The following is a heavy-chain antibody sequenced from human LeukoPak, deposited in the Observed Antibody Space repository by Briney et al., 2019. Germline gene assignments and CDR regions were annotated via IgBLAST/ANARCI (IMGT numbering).Heavy chain of an antibody. CDR3: AKTDNKYDSRLILN. Sequence: ASVKVSCKASGYTFTDYYIHWVRLAPGRGLEWVGWVNPHSGGTNYAQKFHGRVTMTRETSITTAYMELSSLRSDDTAIYYCAKTDNKYDSRLILNWGQGTQVTVSS. D-gene: IGHD3-22*01. CDR1: GYTFTDYY. V-gene: IGHV1-2*02. CDR2: VNPHSGGT. J-gene: IGHJ4*02.